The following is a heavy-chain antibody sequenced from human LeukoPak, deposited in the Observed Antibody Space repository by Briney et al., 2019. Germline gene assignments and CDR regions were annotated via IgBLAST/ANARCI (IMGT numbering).Heavy chain of an antibody. CDR2: IYYSGST. D-gene: IGHD6-6*01. CDR1: GGSISSGDYY. J-gene: IGHJ4*02. V-gene: IGHV4-30-4*01. Sequence: SETLSLTCTVSGGSISSGDYYWSWIRQPPGKGLEWIGYIYYSGSTYYNPSLRSRVTISVDTSKNQFSLKLSSVTAADTAVYYCARGPIAARRKSSYFDYWGQGTLVTVSS. CDR3: ARGPIAARRKSSYFDY.